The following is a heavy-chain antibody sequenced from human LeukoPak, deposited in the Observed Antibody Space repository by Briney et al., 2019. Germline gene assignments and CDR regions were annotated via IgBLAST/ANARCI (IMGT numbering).Heavy chain of an antibody. Sequence: EASVRVSFKASGYTFTNYDFNWVRQAPGQGLEWLGWMRPSTSDTHSALKFQGRVTMTRDTSISTAYMELSSLRSEDTAVYYCARGRSWRSGYSYWFDPWGQGTLVTVSS. V-gene: IGHV1-8*01. CDR1: GYTFTNYD. J-gene: IGHJ5*02. D-gene: IGHD3-22*01. CDR3: ARGRSWRSGYSYWFDP. CDR2: MRPSTSDT.